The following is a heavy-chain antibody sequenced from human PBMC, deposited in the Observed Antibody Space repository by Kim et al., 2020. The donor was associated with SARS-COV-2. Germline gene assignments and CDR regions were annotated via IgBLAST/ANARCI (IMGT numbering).Heavy chain of an antibody. CDR3: AKYALSCWYTADWFDP. CDR2: ISYDGSNK. Sequence: GGSLRLSCAASGFTFSSYGMHWVRQAPGKGLEWVAVISYDGSNKYYADSVKGRFTISRDNSKNTLYLQMNSLRAEDTAVYYCAKYALSCWYTADWFDPWG. J-gene: IGHJ5*02. D-gene: IGHD6-19*01. CDR1: GFTFSSYG. V-gene: IGHV3-30*18.